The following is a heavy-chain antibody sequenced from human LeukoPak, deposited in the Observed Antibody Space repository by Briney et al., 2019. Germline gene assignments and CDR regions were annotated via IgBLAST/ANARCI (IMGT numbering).Heavy chain of an antibody. J-gene: IGHJ4*01. V-gene: IGHV4-30-4*01. CDR3: ARSVAGPTTFDY. D-gene: IGHD1-14*01. CDR1: GGSISSGDYY. Sequence: SQTLSLTCTVSGGSISSGDYYWSWIRQPPGKGLEWIGYIYYSGSTYYNPSLKSRVTISVDTSKNQFSLKLSSVTAADTAVYYCARSVAGPTTFDYWGHGIQVTVSS. CDR2: IYYSGST.